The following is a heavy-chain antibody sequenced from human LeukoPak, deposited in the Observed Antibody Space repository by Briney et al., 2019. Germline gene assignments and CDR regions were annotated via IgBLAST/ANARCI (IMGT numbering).Heavy chain of an antibody. V-gene: IGHV1-8*03. D-gene: IGHD2-15*01. Sequence: GASVKVSCKAYGYTFTSYDINWVRQATGQGLEWMGWMNPNSGNTGYAQKFQGRVTITRNTSISTAYMELSSLRSEDTAVYYCARADCSGGSCYHTGFDYWGQGTLVTVSS. CDR3: ARADCSGGSCYHTGFDY. J-gene: IGHJ4*02. CDR1: GYTFTSYD. CDR2: MNPNSGNT.